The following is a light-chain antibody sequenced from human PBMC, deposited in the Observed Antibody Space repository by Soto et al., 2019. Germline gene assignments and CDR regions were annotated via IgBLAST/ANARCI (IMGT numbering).Light chain of an antibody. V-gene: IGKV1-5*03. CDR1: QTIGSW. J-gene: IGKJ3*01. CDR3: QQYSSLSA. Sequence: DIQMTQSPSTLSASVGDSVTITCRASQTIGSWLAWYQQKPGKVPKLLIHKASSLESGVSSRFSGSGSGTEFTLTIRSLQPDDFATYYCQQYSSLSAFGPGTKVDIK. CDR2: KAS.